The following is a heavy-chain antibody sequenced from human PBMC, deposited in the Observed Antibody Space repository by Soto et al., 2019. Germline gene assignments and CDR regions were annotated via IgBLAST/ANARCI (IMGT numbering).Heavy chain of an antibody. CDR3: ARLYCISTSCYLGMDV. D-gene: IGHD2-2*01. CDR2: ISAYNGNT. Sequence: QVQLVQSGAEVKKPGASVKVSCKASGYTFTSYGISWVRQAPGQGLEWRGWISAYNGNTNHAQKLPGXAXIXPATSTSTAYMELRSLRSDATAVYSCARLYCISTSCYLGMDVWGQGTTVTVSS. J-gene: IGHJ6*02. CDR1: GYTFTSYG. V-gene: IGHV1-18*01.